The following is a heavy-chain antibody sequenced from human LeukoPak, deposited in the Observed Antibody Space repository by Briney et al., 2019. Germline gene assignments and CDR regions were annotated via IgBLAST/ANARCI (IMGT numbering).Heavy chain of an antibody. Sequence: GASVKVSCKASGGTFSSYAINWVRQAPGQGLEWMGGIIPIFGTANYAQKFQGRVTITADKSTSTAYMELSSLRSDDTAVYYCTLLREIPGYRGFFDLWGRGTLVTVSS. CDR1: GGTFSSYA. V-gene: IGHV1-69*06. CDR3: TLLREIPGYRGFFDL. J-gene: IGHJ2*01. CDR2: IIPIFGTA. D-gene: IGHD5-12*01.